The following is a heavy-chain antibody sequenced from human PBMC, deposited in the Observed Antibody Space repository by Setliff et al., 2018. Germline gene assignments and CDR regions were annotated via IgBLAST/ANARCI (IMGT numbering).Heavy chain of an antibody. CDR2: ISGRGDST. Sequence: GGSLRLSCAASGFTFSSYAMTWVRQAPGKGLERVSAISGRGDSTFYEDAVKGRFTISRDNSKNTLYLQMNSLRAEDTAIYYCEKIWGAYCTGNRCNSDPPHWDNWGQGTLVTVSS. V-gene: IGHV3-23*01. J-gene: IGHJ4*02. CDR3: EKIWGAYCTGNRCNSDPPHWDN. D-gene: IGHD2-15*01. CDR1: GFTFSSYA.